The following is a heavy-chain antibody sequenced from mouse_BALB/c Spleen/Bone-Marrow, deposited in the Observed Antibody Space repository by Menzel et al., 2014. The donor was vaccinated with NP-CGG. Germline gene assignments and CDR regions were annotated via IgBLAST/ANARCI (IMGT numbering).Heavy chain of an antibody. D-gene: IGHD4-1*01. V-gene: IGHV14-3*02. J-gene: IGHJ3*01. Sequence: VQLQQSGAELVKPGASVKLSCTTSGFNIKDPYIHWVKQRPEQGLEWIGRIDPANYNTQYDPKFQGKATITADTPSNAAYLQLNSLTSEGTAVYYCATLTGTFDYWGQGTPVTVSA. CDR1: GFNIKDPY. CDR2: IDPANYNT. CDR3: ATLTGTFDY.